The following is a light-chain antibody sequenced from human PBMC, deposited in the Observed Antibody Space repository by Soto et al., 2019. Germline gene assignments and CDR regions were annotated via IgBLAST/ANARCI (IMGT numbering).Light chain of an antibody. CDR3: AAWDDSLSGPV. J-gene: IGLJ2*01. CDR2: RNN. V-gene: IGLV1-47*01. Sequence: QSALTQPHSASGTPGQRVTISCSGSSSNIGSNYVYWYQQLPGTAPKLLIYRNNQRPSGVPDRFSGSKSGTSASLAISGLRSEDEADYYCAAWDDSLSGPVFGGGTKLTVL. CDR1: SSNIGSNY.